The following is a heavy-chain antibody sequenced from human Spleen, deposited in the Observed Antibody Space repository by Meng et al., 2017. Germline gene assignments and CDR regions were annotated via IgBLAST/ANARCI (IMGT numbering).Heavy chain of an antibody. D-gene: IGHD5-12*01. V-gene: IGHV3-23*01. CDR1: GFTFDDYG. CDR2: ISGSGGST. CDR3: AKDLGYLPDY. Sequence: GGSLRLSCAASGFTFDDYGMSWVRQAPGKGLEWVSGISGSGGSTYYADSVKGRFTISRDNSKNTLYLQMNSLRDEDTAVYYCAKDLGYLPDYWGQGTLVTVSS. J-gene: IGHJ4*02.